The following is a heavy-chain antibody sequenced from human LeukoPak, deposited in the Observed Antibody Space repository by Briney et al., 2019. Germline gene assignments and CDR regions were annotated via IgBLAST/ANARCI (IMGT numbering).Heavy chain of an antibody. V-gene: IGHV4-59*01. Sequence: KPSETLSLTCTVSGGSISSYYWSWIRQPPGKGLEWIGYIYYSGSTNYNPSLKSRVTISVDTSKNQFSLKLSSVTAADTAVYYCARRSGWYGIDYWGQGTLVTVSS. D-gene: IGHD6-19*01. CDR2: IYYSGST. J-gene: IGHJ4*02. CDR1: GGSISSYY. CDR3: ARRSGWYGIDY.